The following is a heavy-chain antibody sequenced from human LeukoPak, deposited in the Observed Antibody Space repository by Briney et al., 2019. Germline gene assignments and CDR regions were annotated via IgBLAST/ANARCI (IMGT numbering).Heavy chain of an antibody. Sequence: TGGSLRLSCAASGFTFSSYEMNWVRQAPGKGLEWVAVISYDGSNKYYADSVKGRFTISRDNSKDTLYLQMNSLRAEDTAVYYCAKGRGVCSGGSCYRTFDPWGQGTLVTVSS. V-gene: IGHV3-30*18. CDR1: GFTFSSYE. CDR2: ISYDGSNK. J-gene: IGHJ5*02. CDR3: AKGRGVCSGGSCYRTFDP. D-gene: IGHD2-15*01.